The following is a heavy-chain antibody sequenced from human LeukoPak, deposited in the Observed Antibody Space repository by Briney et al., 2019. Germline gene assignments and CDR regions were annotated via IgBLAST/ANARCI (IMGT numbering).Heavy chain of an antibody. D-gene: IGHD3-22*01. CDR2: ISGSGGST. CDR3: ARALTTYYYDSSGYYFDY. Sequence: GGSLRLSCAASGFTFSSYGMSWVRQAPGKGLEWVSAISGSGGSTYYADSVKGRFTISRDNSKNTLYLQMNSLRAEDTAVYYCARALTTYYYDSSGYYFDYWGQGTLVTVSS. J-gene: IGHJ4*02. CDR1: GFTFSSYG. V-gene: IGHV3-23*01.